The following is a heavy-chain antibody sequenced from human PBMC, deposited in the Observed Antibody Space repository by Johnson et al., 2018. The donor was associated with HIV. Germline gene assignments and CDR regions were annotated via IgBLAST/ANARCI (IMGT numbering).Heavy chain of an antibody. J-gene: IGHJ3*02. V-gene: IGHV3-9*01. CDR2: INWNGGST. Sequence: VQLVESGGGLVQPGRSLRLSCAASGFTFDDYAMHWVRQAPGKGLEWVSGINWNGGSTGYADSVKGRFTISRDNAKNSLNLQMNSLRAEDTALYYCARDDKTEWVGATRSDAFDIWGQVTLVTVSS. D-gene: IGHD1-26*01. CDR3: ARDDKTEWVGATRSDAFDI. CDR1: GFTFDDYA.